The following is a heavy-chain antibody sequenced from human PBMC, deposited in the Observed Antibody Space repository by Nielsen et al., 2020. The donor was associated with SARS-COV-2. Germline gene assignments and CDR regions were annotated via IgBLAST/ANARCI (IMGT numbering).Heavy chain of an antibody. CDR3: ASSESGPAASGYVGNAFDI. D-gene: IGHD2-2*01. J-gene: IGHJ3*02. CDR2: ISYDGSNK. Sequence: WIRQPPGKGLEWVAVISYDGSNKYYADSVKGRFTISRDNAKNSLYLQMNSLRAEDTAVYYCASSESGPAASGYVGNAFDIWGQGTMVTVSS. V-gene: IGHV3-30*04.